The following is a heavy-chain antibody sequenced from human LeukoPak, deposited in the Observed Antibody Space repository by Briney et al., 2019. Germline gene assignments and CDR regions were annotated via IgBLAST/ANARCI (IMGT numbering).Heavy chain of an antibody. CDR3: ARIVGARNNWFDP. V-gene: IGHV1-69*05. Sequence: SVKVSCKASGGTFSSYAISWVRQAPGQGFEWMGRIIPIFGTANYAQKFQGRVTVTTDESTSTAYMELSSLRSEDTAVYYCARIVGARNNWFDPWGQGTLVTVSS. J-gene: IGHJ5*02. CDR1: GGTFSSYA. CDR2: IIPIFGTA. D-gene: IGHD1-26*01.